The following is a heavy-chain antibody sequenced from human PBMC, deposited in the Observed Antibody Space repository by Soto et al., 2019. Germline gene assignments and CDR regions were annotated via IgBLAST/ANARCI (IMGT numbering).Heavy chain of an antibody. CDR3: ARGITIFGNWFDP. CDR1: GGTFSSYT. V-gene: IGHV1-69*02. CDR2: IIPILGIA. J-gene: IGHJ5*02. Sequence: QVQLVQSGAEVKKPGSSVKVSCKASGGTFSSYTISWVRQAPGQGLEWMGRIIPILGIANYAQKFQGRVTITADKSTSTAYMELSSLRSEDTAVYYCARGITIFGNWFDPWGQGTLVTVSS. D-gene: IGHD3-3*01.